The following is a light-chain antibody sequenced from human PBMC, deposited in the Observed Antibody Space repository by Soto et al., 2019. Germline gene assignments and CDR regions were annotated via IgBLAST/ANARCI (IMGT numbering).Light chain of an antibody. V-gene: IGKV1-5*03. J-gene: IGKJ1*01. Sequence: DIQITQSPGSLSASVGDRVTITCRASQSISRYLSWYQQKPGKAPKLLIYKASSLESGVPSRFSGSGSGTEFTLTISSLQPDDFATYYCQQYNSYSRTFGQGTKVDI. CDR2: KAS. CDR1: QSISRY. CDR3: QQYNSYSRT.